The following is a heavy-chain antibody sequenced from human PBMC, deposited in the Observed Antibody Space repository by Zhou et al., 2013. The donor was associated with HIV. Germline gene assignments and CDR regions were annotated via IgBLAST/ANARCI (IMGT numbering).Heavy chain of an antibody. CDR1: GGAFSRYA. D-gene: IGHD3-3*01. Sequence: QVQLVQSGAEVKKPGSSVKVSCKASGGAFSRYAVSWVRQAPGQGLEWMGRISAYNGNTNYAQKLQGRVTMTTDTSTSTAYMELRSLRSDDTAVYYCARGGLLRFDRGFDPWGQGTLVTVSS. J-gene: IGHJ5*02. CDR2: ISAYNGNT. CDR3: ARGGLLRFDRGFDP. V-gene: IGHV1-18*01.